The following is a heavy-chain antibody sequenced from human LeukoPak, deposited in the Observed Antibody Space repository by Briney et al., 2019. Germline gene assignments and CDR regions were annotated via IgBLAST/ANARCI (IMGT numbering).Heavy chain of an antibody. CDR1: GFAFNKYG. V-gene: IGHV3-33*06. D-gene: IGHD7-27*01. CDR2: IWFDGSNK. Sequence: AGGSLRLSCAASGFAFNKYGMHWVRQAPGKGLEWVAIIWFDGSNKYYADSVKGRFTISRDNSRNTLYLQMNSLRAEDTAMYYCAKDEGTWGSKRGRFDPWGQGTLVTVSS. J-gene: IGHJ5*02. CDR3: AKDEGTWGSKRGRFDP.